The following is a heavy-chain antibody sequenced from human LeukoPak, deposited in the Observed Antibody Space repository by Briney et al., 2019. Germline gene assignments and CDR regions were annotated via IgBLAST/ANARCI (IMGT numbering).Heavy chain of an antibody. V-gene: IGHV3-30*02. J-gene: IGHJ4*02. CDR3: AKDRLYYYDSSGYSRITQYYFDY. Sequence: VGSLRLSCAASGFTFSSYGMHWVRQAPGKGLEWVAFIRYDGSNKYYADSVKGRFTISRDNSKNTLYLQMNSLRAEDTAVYYCAKDRLYYYDSSGYSRITQYYFDYWGQGTLVTVSS. CDR2: IRYDGSNK. D-gene: IGHD3-22*01. CDR1: GFTFSSYG.